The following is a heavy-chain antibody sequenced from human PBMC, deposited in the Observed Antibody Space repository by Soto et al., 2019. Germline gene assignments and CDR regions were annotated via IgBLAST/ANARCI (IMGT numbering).Heavy chain of an antibody. CDR1: GGSISSYY. D-gene: IGHD3-22*01. CDR2: IYYSGST. V-gene: IGHV4-59*01. J-gene: IGHJ6*02. Sequence: PSETLSLTCTVSGGSISSYYWSWIRQPPGKGLEWIGYIYYSGSTNYNPSLKSRVTISVDTSKNQFSLKLSSVTAADTAVYYCARVWGYYYDSSGYYNGMDVWGQGTTVTVSS. CDR3: ARVWGYYYDSSGYYNGMDV.